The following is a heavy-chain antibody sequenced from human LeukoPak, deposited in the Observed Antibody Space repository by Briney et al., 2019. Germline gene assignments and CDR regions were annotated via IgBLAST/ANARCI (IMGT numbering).Heavy chain of an antibody. CDR3: AKAGLYGDYYKFDY. Sequence: GGSLRLSCAASGFTFSSYAMHWVRQAPGKGLEWVAVISYDGSNKYYADSVKGGFTISRDNSKNTLYLQMNSLRAEDTAVYYCAKAGLYGDYYKFDYWGQGTLVTVSS. CDR1: GFTFSSYA. V-gene: IGHV3-30-3*01. J-gene: IGHJ4*02. D-gene: IGHD4-17*01. CDR2: ISYDGSNK.